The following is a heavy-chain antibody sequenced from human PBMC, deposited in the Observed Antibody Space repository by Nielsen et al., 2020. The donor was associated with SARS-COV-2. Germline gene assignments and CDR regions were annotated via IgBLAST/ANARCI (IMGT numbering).Heavy chain of an antibody. Sequence: SETLSLTCTVSGGSISSGGYYWSWIRQHPGKGLEWIGYIYYSGSTYYNPSLKSRVTISVDKSKNQFSLKLSSVTAADTAVYYCARDRVSSSWYADYYYYGMDVWGQGTTVTVSS. J-gene: IGHJ6*02. CDR1: GGSISSGGYY. CDR3: ARDRVSSSWYADYYYYGMDV. V-gene: IGHV4-31*03. CDR2: IYYSGST. D-gene: IGHD6-13*01.